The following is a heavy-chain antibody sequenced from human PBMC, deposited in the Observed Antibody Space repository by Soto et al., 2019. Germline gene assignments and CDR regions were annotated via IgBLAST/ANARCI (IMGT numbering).Heavy chain of an antibody. Sequence: QVQLQESGPGLVKPSETLSLTCTVSGGSISSYYWSWIRQPPGKGLEWIGYIYNSGSTNSNPSLKSRVTIAVDTSNNKASLRLRSVTAADTAVYSCARHTELGALSWLDPWGQGTLVTVSS. CDR3: ARHTELGALSWLDP. D-gene: IGHD1-26*01. CDR1: GGSISSYY. V-gene: IGHV4-59*08. CDR2: IYNSGST. J-gene: IGHJ5*02.